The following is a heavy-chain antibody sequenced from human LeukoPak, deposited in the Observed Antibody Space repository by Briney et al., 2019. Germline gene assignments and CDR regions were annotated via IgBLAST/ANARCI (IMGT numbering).Heavy chain of an antibody. J-gene: IGHJ6*04. D-gene: IGHD2-2*01. V-gene: IGHV4-34*01. CDR2: INHSGST. CDR3: ARGLRRKIVVVPAAMDV. Sequence: PSETLSLTCAVYGGSFGGYYWSWIRQPPGKGLEWIGEINHSGSTNYNPSLKSRVTISVDTSKNQFSLRLSSVTAADTAVYYCARGLRRKIVVVPAAMDVWGKGTTVTVSS. CDR1: GGSFGGYY.